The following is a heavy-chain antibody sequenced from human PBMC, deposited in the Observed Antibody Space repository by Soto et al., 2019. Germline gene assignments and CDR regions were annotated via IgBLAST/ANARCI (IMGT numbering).Heavy chain of an antibody. CDR1: GFTFSSYG. Sequence: PGGSLRLSYAASGFTFSSYGMHWVRQAPGKGLEWVAVISYDGSNKYYADSVKGRFTISRDNSKNTLYLQMNSLRAEDTAVYYCARPWSGQQLDYYFDYWGQGTLVTVSS. CDR2: ISYDGSNK. CDR3: ARPWSGQQLDYYFDY. J-gene: IGHJ4*02. V-gene: IGHV3-30*03. D-gene: IGHD6-13*01.